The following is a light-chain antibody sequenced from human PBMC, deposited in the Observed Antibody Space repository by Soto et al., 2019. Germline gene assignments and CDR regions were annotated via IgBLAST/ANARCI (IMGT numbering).Light chain of an antibody. V-gene: IGLV2-14*01. J-gene: IGLJ2*01. Sequence: QSALTQPASVSGSPGQSITIACTGTSSDIGGYNYVSWYQQHPGKAPKLMIYEVSNRPSGVSTRFSGSKSGNTASLTLSGLKAEDEADYYCSSYTSGSTPVVFGGGTKLTVL. CDR1: SSDIGGYNY. CDR2: EVS. CDR3: SSYTSGSTPVV.